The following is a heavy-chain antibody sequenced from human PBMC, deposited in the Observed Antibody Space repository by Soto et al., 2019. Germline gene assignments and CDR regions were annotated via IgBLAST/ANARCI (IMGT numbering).Heavy chain of an antibody. Sequence: EVQLLESGGGLVQPGGSLRLSCAASGFTFSNYAMSWVRQAPGKGLEWVSTISTSGGSAYSADSVKGRFTISRDNSTNTLYLQMNSLRAEAMAVPYCGRDFLVAYSYASDYFDYWGQGKLITV. CDR1: GFTFSNYA. CDR3: GRDFLVAYSYASDYFDY. V-gene: IGHV3-23*01. D-gene: IGHD3-10*01. J-gene: IGHJ4*02. CDR2: ISTSGGSA.